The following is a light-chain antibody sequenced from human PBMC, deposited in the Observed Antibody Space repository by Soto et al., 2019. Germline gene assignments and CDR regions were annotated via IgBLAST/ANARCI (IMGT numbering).Light chain of an antibody. CDR1: QNINNY. V-gene: IGKV1-39*01. CDR2: AAT. J-gene: IGKJ5*01. Sequence: DIRVTQSPSSLSASLGDRVTISCRTSQNINNYLQWYQQEPGKAPRLLIYAATNLLRGVPSNFRGSGSGTDFNLTISTLQPEDAAVYYCQQRSNWPPITFGQGTRLEI. CDR3: QQRSNWPPIT.